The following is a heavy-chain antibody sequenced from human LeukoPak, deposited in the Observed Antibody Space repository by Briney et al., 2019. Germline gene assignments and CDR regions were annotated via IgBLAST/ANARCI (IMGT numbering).Heavy chain of an antibody. Sequence: PGGSLRLSCAASGFTFSTYSMNWVRQAPGKGLEWVSYIDSSSSTIYYAASVKGRFTISRDNARNSLYLQMNSLRAEDTAVYYCARAGLRNRMGYFDYWGQGTLVTVSS. CDR2: IDSSSSTI. CDR1: GFTFSTYS. CDR3: ARAGLRNRMGYFDY. J-gene: IGHJ4*02. D-gene: IGHD1-14*01. V-gene: IGHV3-48*04.